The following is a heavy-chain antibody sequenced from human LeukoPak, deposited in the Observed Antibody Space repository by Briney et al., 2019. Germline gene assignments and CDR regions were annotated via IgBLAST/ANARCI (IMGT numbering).Heavy chain of an antibody. J-gene: IGHJ4*02. D-gene: IGHD4-17*01. CDR3: ARASHDYGDYELDY. V-gene: IGHV1-2*06. CDR1: GYTFTGYY. Sequence: GASVKVSCKASGYTFTGYYMHWVRQAPGQGLEWMGRINPNSGGTNYAQKFQGRVTMTRDTSISTAYVELSRLRSDDTAVYYCARASHDYGDYELDYWGQGTLVTVSS. CDR2: INPNSGGT.